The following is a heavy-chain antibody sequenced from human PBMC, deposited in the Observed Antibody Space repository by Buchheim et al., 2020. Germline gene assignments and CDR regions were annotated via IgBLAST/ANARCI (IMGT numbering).Heavy chain of an antibody. CDR2: INPSGGST. CDR3: ARDLGGYCISTSCYAEDFYYGMDV. V-gene: IGHV1-46*01. Sequence: QVQLVQSGAEVKKPGASVKVSCKASGYTFTSYYMHWVRQAPGQGLEWMGIINPSGGSTSYAQKFQGRVTMTRDPSTSTVDMELSSLRSEDTAVYYCARDLGGYCISTSCYAEDFYYGMDVWGQGTT. CDR1: GYTFTSYY. J-gene: IGHJ6*02. D-gene: IGHD2-2*01.